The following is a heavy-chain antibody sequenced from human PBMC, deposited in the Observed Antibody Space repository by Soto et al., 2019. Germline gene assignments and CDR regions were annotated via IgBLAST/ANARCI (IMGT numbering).Heavy chain of an antibody. J-gene: IGHJ5*02. Sequence: SVKVSCKASGFTFTSSAVQWVRPARGERLEWIGWIVVGSGNTNYAQKFQERVTITRDMFTSTAYMELSSLRSEYTAVYYCAAGLLWFGELNWFDPWGQGTPVTVSS. CDR2: IVVGSGNT. CDR3: AAGLLWFGELNWFDP. V-gene: IGHV1-58*01. D-gene: IGHD3-10*01. CDR1: GFTFTSSA.